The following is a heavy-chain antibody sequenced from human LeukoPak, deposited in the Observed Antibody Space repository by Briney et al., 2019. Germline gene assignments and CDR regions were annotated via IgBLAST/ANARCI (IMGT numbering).Heavy chain of an antibody. Sequence: GGSLRLSCAASGFTFSGHWMHWDRQAPGKGLVWVSRIKSDGSSTSYADSVKGRFTISRDNAKNTLYLQMNSLRVEDTAVYYCAKSDYFDSWGQGTLVTVSS. CDR2: IKSDGSST. CDR1: GFTFSGHW. V-gene: IGHV3-74*01. CDR3: AKSDYFDS. J-gene: IGHJ4*02.